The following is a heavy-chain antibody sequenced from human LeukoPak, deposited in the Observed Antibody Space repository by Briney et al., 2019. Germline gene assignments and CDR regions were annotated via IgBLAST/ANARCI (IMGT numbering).Heavy chain of an antibody. V-gene: IGHV3-7*01. CDR1: GHTFNNYW. D-gene: IGHD5-18*01. CDR2: INQEGSEK. J-gene: IGHJ3*01. CDR3: ATLQSYGL. Sequence: GGSLRLSCVASGHTFNNYWISWARQAPGKGLEWVANINQEGSEKYCVDSVKGRFTISRDNAKNSVYLEMNSLRADDTAVYYCATLQSYGLWGQGTMVIVS.